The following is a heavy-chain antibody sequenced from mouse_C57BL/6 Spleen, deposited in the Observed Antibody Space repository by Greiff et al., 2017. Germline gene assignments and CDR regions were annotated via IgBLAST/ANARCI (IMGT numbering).Heavy chain of an antibody. Sequence: QVQLQQSGAELVKPGASVKISCKASGYAFSSYWMNWVKQRPGKGLEWIGQIYPGDGDTNYNGKFKGKATLTADKSSSTAYMQLSSLTSEDSAVYFCERYSNYVDFDYWGQGTTLTVSS. J-gene: IGHJ2*01. V-gene: IGHV1-80*01. CDR2: IYPGDGDT. D-gene: IGHD2-5*01. CDR1: GYAFSSYW. CDR3: ERYSNYVDFDY.